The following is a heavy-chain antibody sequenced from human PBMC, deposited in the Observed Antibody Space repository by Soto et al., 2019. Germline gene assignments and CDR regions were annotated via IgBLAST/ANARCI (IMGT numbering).Heavy chain of an antibody. V-gene: IGHV4-4*07. CDR2: IDASGNT. Sequence: ETLSLTFTVSVDSITTYYGSWIRQPSGKGLEWIGRIDASGNTNYNPSLNSRVTMSIDTSKKQFSLKLTSVTAADTAIYYCARYSNNWFQTEGMDVWGQGTTVTVSS. CDR3: ARYSNNWFQTEGMDV. CDR1: VDSITTYY. D-gene: IGHD6-13*01. J-gene: IGHJ6*02.